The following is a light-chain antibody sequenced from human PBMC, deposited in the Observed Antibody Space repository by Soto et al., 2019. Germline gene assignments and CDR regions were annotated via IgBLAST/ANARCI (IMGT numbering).Light chain of an antibody. CDR2: WAS. CDR3: QHYYSTPFT. Sequence: DIVMTQSPDSLAVSLGERATINCKSSQSVLYTSNNKNYLAWYQQKPGQPPKLLIYWASTRESGVPDRFSGSGYGTDFTLTISSLQAEDVAVYYFQHYYSTPFTFGPGTKVDIK. V-gene: IGKV4-1*01. J-gene: IGKJ3*01. CDR1: QSVLYTSNNKNY.